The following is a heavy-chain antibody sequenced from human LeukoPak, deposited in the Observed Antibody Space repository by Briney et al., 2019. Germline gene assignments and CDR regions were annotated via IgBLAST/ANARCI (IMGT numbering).Heavy chain of an antibody. CDR1: GFTISSHG. Sequence: SGGSLRLSCVVSGFTISSHGMHWVRQAPGKGLEWVAMISYHGSAKYYGDSVQGRFTISRDISKNTLYLQMDSLRPEDTAVYYCATDRGWRTSGYYLYYFEYWGQGTLVTFSS. J-gene: IGHJ4*02. CDR3: ATDRGWRTSGYYLYYFEY. CDR2: ISYHGSAK. D-gene: IGHD3-3*01. V-gene: IGHV3-30*03.